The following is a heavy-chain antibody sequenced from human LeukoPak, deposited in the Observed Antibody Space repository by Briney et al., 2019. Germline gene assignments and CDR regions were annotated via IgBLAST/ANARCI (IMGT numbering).Heavy chain of an antibody. CDR1: GFTFSSYW. CDR3: ASFAAAGTIAYYYYYMDV. V-gene: IGHV3-7*01. Sequence: PGGSLRLSCAASGFTFSSYWMSWVRQAPGKGLELVANIKQDGSEKYYVDSVKGRFTISRDNAKNSLYLQMNSLRAEDTAVYYCASFAAAGTIAYYYYYMDVWGKGTTVTVSS. J-gene: IGHJ6*03. D-gene: IGHD6-13*01. CDR2: IKQDGSEK.